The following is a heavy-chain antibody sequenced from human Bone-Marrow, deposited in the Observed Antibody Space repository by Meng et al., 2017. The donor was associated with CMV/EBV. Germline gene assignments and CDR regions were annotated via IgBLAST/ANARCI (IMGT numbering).Heavy chain of an antibody. V-gene: IGHV1-18*01. CDR1: YTFASCG. CDR2: INPYNGNT. D-gene: IGHD2-15*01. CDR3: AKRGYCSGGSCYRFDP. Sequence: YTFASCGINWVRQAPGQGLEWVGWINPYNGNTNYAQKLQGRVTMTTDTSTSTAYMELRSLRSDDTAVYYCAKRGYCSGGSCYRFDPWGQGTLVTVSS. J-gene: IGHJ5*02.